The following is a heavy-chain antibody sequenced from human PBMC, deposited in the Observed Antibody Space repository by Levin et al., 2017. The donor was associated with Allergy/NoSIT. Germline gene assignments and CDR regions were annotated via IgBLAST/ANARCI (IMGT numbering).Heavy chain of an antibody. V-gene: IGHV4-30-2*01. J-gene: IGHJ6*03. CDR2: IYHSGST. Sequence: PSETLSLTCAVSGGSISSGGYSWSWIRQPPGKGLEWIGYIYHSGSTYYNPSLKSRVTISVDRSKNQFSLKLSSVTAADTAVYYCAKRQTVRVGQYYYYYYMDVWGKGTTVTVSS. D-gene: IGHD1-1*01. CDR1: GGSISSGGYS. CDR3: AKRQTVRVGQYYYYYYMDV.